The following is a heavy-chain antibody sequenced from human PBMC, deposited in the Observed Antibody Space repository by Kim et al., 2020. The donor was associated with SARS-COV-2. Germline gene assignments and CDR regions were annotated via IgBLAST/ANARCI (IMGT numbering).Heavy chain of an antibody. Sequence: SVKVSCKASGYTFTGYIVHWLRQAPGQGLEWMGWINPNSGGTKYAQKFQGRVTMTRDTSIRTAYMELSRLRSDDTAVYYCARDSGYSASGSYGHGLDVWGQGTTVTVSS. V-gene: IGHV1-2*02. J-gene: IGHJ6*02. CDR1: GYTFTGYI. D-gene: IGHD3-10*01. CDR3: ARDSGYSASGSYGHGLDV. CDR2: INPNSGGT.